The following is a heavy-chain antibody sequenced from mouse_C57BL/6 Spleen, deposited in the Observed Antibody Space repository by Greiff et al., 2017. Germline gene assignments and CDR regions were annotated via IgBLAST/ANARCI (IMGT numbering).Heavy chain of an antibody. Sequence: QVQLKESGAELARPGASVKLSCKASGYTFTSYGISWVKQRTGQGLEWIGEIYPRSGNTYYNEKFKGKATLTADQSSSPAYMELRILTSEDSAVYFCARWGVLITTVVGGYFDVWGTGTTVTVSS. CDR2: IYPRSGNT. CDR1: GYTFTSYG. CDR3: ARWGVLITTVVGGYFDV. D-gene: IGHD1-1*01. V-gene: IGHV1-81*01. J-gene: IGHJ1*03.